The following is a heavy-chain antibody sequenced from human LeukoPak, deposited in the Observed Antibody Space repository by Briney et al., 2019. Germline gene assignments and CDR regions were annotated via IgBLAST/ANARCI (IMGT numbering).Heavy chain of an antibody. D-gene: IGHD3-10*01. V-gene: IGHV3-33*08. CDR1: GFTFSSYA. CDR3: ASNYGSGRGSDALDI. CDR2: IWYDGNNK. J-gene: IGHJ3*02. Sequence: GGSLRLSCAASGFTFSSYAMHWVRQAPGKGPEWVAVIWYDGNNKNYADSVKGRFTISRDNSKNTLYLQMNSLRAEDTAVYYCASNYGSGRGSDALDIWGQGTMVTVSS.